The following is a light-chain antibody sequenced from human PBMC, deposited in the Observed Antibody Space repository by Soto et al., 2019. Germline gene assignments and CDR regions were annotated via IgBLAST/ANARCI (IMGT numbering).Light chain of an antibody. CDR3: MQALQTRSIT. CDR1: QSLLHSNGYNY. V-gene: IGKV2-28*01. J-gene: IGKJ5*01. CDR2: LGS. Sequence: DIVMTQSPLSLPVTPGEPASISCRSSQSLLHSNGYNYLDWYLQKPGQSPQLLIYLGSNRASGVPDRFSGSGSGTDFTLKISRVEAEDVGVYYRMQALQTRSITFGQGTRLEIK.